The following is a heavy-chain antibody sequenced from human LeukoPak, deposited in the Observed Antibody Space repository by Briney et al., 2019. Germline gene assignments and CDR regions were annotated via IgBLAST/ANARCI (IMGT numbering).Heavy chain of an antibody. CDR3: ARDRSSREAHYYYYMDV. CDR1: GGSISSSSYY. V-gene: IGHV4-39*07. J-gene: IGHJ6*03. CDR2: IYYSGST. Sequence: SETLSLTCTVSGGSISSSSYYWGWIRQPPGKGLEWIGSIYYSGSTYYNPSLKSRVTISVDTSKNQFSLKLSSVTAADTAVYYCARDRSSREAHYYYYMDVWGKGTTVTISS. D-gene: IGHD5-24*01.